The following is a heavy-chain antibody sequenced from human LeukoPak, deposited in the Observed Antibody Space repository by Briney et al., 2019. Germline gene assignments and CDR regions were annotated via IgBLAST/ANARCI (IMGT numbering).Heavy chain of an antibody. Sequence: SETLSLTCAVYGGSFSGYYWSWIRQPPGKGLEWIGEINHSGSTNYNPSLKSRVTISVDTSKNQFSLKLSSVTAADTAVYYCARDRRFGELASWFDPWGQGTLVTVSS. D-gene: IGHD3-10*01. CDR3: ARDRRFGELASWFDP. V-gene: IGHV4-34*09. CDR2: INHSGST. J-gene: IGHJ5*02. CDR1: GGSFSGYY.